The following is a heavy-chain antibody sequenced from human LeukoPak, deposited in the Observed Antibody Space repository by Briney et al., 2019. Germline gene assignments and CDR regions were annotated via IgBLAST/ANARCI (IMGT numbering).Heavy chain of an antibody. CDR1: GGSISSYY. Sequence: SETLYLTCTVSGGSISSYYWSWIRQPPGKGLEWIGYIYYSGSTNYNPSLKSRVTISVDTSKNQFSLKLSSVTAADTAVYYCARVRGNYYYGMDVWGQGTTVTVSS. CDR2: IYYSGST. CDR3: ARVRGNYYYGMDV. V-gene: IGHV4-59*01. D-gene: IGHD3-3*01. J-gene: IGHJ6*02.